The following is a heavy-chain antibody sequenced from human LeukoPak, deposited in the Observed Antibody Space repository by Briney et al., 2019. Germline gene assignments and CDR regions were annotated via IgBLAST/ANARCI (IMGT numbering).Heavy chain of an antibody. J-gene: IGHJ4*02. CDR3: AREGSYLYYFDY. CDR1: GFTFSSYG. CDR2: IWYDGSNK. D-gene: IGHD3-10*01. V-gene: IGHV3-33*01. Sequence: PGGSLRLSCAASGFTFSSYGMHWVRQAPGKGLEWVAVIWYDGSNKYYADSVKGRFTISRDNSKNTLYLQMNSLRAEDTAVYYCAREGSYLYYFDYWGQGTLVTVSS.